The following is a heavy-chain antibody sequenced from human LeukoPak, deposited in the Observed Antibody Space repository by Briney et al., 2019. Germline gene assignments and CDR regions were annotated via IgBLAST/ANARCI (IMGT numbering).Heavy chain of an antibody. Sequence: SETLSLTCTVSGDSISSYHWSWIRLPAGKGLEWIGHFYTTGNTNYNPSLKSRVTISVDTSKTKFSLKLSSVTAADTAVYYCARQGRNRDFCSSISCHYFDFWGQGALATVSS. CDR3: ARQGRNRDFCSSISCHYFDF. CDR2: FYTTGNT. V-gene: IGHV4-4*07. J-gene: IGHJ4*02. D-gene: IGHD2-2*01. CDR1: GDSISSYH.